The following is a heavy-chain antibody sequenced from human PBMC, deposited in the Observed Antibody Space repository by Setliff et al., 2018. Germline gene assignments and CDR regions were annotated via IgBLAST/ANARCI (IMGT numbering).Heavy chain of an antibody. Sequence: ASVKVSCKASGYTFTAYYIHWVRQAPGQGLEWMGWINPNAGNINYIQKFQGRVTMTRDTSISTAYMELRRLKSDDTAVYYCARGEHIVSGDFYHYIDAWGKGTTVTVSS. CDR1: GYTFTAYY. D-gene: IGHD2-15*01. CDR3: ARGEHIVSGDFYHYIDA. J-gene: IGHJ6*03. CDR2: INPNAGNI. V-gene: IGHV1-2*02.